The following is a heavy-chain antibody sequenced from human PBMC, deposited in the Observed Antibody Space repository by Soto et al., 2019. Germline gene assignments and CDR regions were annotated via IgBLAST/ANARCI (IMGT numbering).Heavy chain of an antibody. CDR2: IRHSGTT. V-gene: IGHV4-4*02. Sequence: QVQLQESGPGLVKPSGTLSLTCAVSGGSISSRNWWTWVRQPPGKGLEWIGEIRHSGTTNYNPSSKSRVTIPLHTSTHHLSLKLRSVTAADTAVYYCAIDRDSRDTGGMDVWGPGTTVTLSS. D-gene: IGHD3-22*01. CDR1: GGSISSRNW. J-gene: IGHJ6*02. CDR3: AIDRDSRDTGGMDV.